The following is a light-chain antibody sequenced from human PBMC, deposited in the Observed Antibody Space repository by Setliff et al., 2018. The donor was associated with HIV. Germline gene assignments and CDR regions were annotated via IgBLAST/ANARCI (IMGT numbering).Light chain of an antibody. CDR2: DVS. CDR3: SSYTSSSPDV. CDR1: SSDVGGYNY. V-gene: IGLV2-14*03. J-gene: IGLJ1*01. Sequence: QSALAQPASVSGSPGQSITISCTGTSSDVGGYNYVSWYQQHPGKAPKLMICDVSNRPSGVSNRFSGSKPGNTASLTISGLQAEDEADYYCSSYTSSSPDVFGTGTKVTVL.